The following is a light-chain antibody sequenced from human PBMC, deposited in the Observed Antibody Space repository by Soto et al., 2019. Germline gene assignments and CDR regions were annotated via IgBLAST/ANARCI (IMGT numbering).Light chain of an antibody. J-gene: IGKJ1*01. V-gene: IGKV3-15*01. CDR1: QSINSN. Sequence: VMTQSPATLSVSPGERATLSCRASQSINSNLAWYQQRPGQAPRLLIYGASTRATGIPARFSGSGSGTEFTLTISSLQYEDFAVYYCQQYNNWWTSGQGTTVDSK. CDR3: QQYNNWWT. CDR2: GAS.